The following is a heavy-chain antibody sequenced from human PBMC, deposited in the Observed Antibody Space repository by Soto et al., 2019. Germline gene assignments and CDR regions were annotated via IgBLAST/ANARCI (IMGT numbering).Heavy chain of an antibody. CDR1: GFPFNTYA. J-gene: IGHJ4*02. Sequence: DVQLVESGGGLVQPGGSLRLSCAASGFPFNTYAMHWVRQAPGKGLEWISYINSASTTTFHADSVKGRFTVSRDNAENSLYLQMGSLRNEETAVYYCARDLSHWGQGTLVTVSS. CDR2: INSASTTT. CDR3: ARDLSH. V-gene: IGHV3-48*02.